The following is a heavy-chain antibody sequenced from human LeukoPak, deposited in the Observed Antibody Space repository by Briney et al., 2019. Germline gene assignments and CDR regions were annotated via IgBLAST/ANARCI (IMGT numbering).Heavy chain of an antibody. J-gene: IGHJ4*02. V-gene: IGHV4-34*01. CDR3: ARGERTKGFDY. D-gene: IGHD1-14*01. Sequence: PSETLSLTCAVYGGSFSGYYWSWIRQPPGKGLEWTGEINHSGSTNYNPSLKSRVTISVDTSKNQFSLKLSSVTAADTAVYYCARGERTKGFDYWGQGTLVTVSS. CDR2: INHSGST. CDR1: GGSFSGYY.